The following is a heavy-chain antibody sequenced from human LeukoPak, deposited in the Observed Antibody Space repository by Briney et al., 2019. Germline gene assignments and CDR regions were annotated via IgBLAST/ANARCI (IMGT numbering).Heavy chain of an antibody. CDR3: MAGDFDY. CDR2: INHSGST. Sequence: SETLSLTXAVYGGSFSGYYWSWIRQPPGKGLEWIGEINHSGSTNYNPSLKSRVTISVDTSKNQFSLELSSVTAADTAVYYCMAGDFDYWGQGILVTVSS. J-gene: IGHJ4*02. D-gene: IGHD6-19*01. V-gene: IGHV4-34*01. CDR1: GGSFSGYY.